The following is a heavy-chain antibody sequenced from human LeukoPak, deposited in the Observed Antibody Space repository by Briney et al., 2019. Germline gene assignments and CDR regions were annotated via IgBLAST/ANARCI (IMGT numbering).Heavy chain of an antibody. D-gene: IGHD3-22*01. CDR3: TTDWDVRHYCDSSGYTY. CDR2: IKSKTDGGTT. V-gene: IGHV3-15*01. J-gene: IGHJ4*02. Sequence: GGSLRLSCAASGFTFSNAWMSWVRQAPGKGLEWVGRIKSKTDGGTTDYAAPVKGRFTISRDDSKNTPYLQMNSLKTEDTAVYYCTTDWDVRHYCDSSGYTYWGQGTLVTVSS. CDR1: GFTFSNAW.